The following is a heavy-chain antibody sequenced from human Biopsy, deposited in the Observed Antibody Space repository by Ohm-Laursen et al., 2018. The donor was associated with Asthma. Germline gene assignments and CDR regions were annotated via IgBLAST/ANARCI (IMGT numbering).Heavy chain of an antibody. CDR1: GFTFSNAW. J-gene: IGHJ4*02. CDR2: IKSKTDGGTT. Sequence: SLRLSCSASGFTFSNAWMSWVRQAPGKGLEWVGRIKSKTDGGTTDYAAPVKGRFTISRDDSKNTLYLQMNSLKTEDTAVYYCTTTMVAAIVATISAAFDYWGQGTLVTVSS. V-gene: IGHV3-15*01. D-gene: IGHD5-12*01. CDR3: TTTMVAAIVATISAAFDY.